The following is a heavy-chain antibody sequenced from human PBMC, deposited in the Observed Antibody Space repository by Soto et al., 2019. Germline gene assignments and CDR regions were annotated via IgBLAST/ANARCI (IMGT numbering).Heavy chain of an antibody. D-gene: IGHD3-3*01. CDR1: GFTFSSYG. J-gene: IGHJ4*02. CDR3: ARDLNDFWSGYLSLDY. Sequence: PRLSCAASGFTFSSYGMHWVRQAPGKGLEWVAVIWYDGSNKYYADSVKGRFTISRDNSKNTLYLQMNSLRAEDTAVYYCARDLNDFWSGYLSLDYWGQGTLVTVSS. V-gene: IGHV3-33*01. CDR2: IWYDGSNK.